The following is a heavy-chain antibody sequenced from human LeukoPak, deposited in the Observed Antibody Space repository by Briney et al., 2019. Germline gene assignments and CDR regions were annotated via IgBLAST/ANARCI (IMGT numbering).Heavy chain of an antibody. J-gene: IGHJ4*02. V-gene: IGHV4-38-2*01. CDR3: VRSWSAYYITPLGY. Sequence: PSETLSLTCAVSGFSITSGYFWGWIRQSPGKGLEWIGSIYHSGSAHYNTSLKSRVTISLDNTKNQLSLRLCTGTGADTAVYYWVRSWSAYYITPLGYWGQGILVTVSS. CDR1: GFSITSGYF. D-gene: IGHD3-3*01. CDR2: IYHSGSA.